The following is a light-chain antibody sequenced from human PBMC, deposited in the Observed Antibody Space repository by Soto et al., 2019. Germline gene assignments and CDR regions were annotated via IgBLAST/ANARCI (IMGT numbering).Light chain of an antibody. Sequence: EIVLTQSPGTLSLSPGERATLSCRASQSVSNRSLAWYQLKPGQAPMRFIYGASSRATGIPDRFSCSGSGKDFNLTISILEPEDFAVYYCKQYGSSPPTFGGGTKVEIK. CDR1: QSVSNRS. CDR2: GAS. V-gene: IGKV3-20*01. J-gene: IGKJ4*01. CDR3: KQYGSSPPT.